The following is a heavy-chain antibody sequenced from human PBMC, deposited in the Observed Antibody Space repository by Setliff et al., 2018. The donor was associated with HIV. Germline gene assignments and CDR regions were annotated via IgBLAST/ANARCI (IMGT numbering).Heavy chain of an antibody. Sequence: PGGSLRLSCAASGFTFSSSAMSWVRQAPEKGLEWLSVINAGGTTIYYADSVNGRFTISRDSSKSTLYLQMNSLTAEDTAVYYCARDRTCSGGSCYGTWGQGTMVTVSS. CDR2: INAGGTTI. CDR1: GFTFSSSA. V-gene: IGHV3-23*01. J-gene: IGHJ5*02. CDR3: ARDRTCSGGSCYGT. D-gene: IGHD2-15*01.